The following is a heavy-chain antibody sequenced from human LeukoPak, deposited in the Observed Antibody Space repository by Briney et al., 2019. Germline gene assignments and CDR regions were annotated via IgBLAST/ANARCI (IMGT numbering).Heavy chain of an antibody. Sequence: SETLSLTCAVSGGSISSYYWSWIRQPPGKGLEWIGYIYYSGSTNYNPSLKSRVTISIDTSKNQFSLNLSSVTAADTAVYYCARSERYSSGWYFYFDYWGQGTLVTVSS. CDR2: IYYSGST. V-gene: IGHV4-59*01. CDR1: GGSISSYY. J-gene: IGHJ4*02. D-gene: IGHD6-19*01. CDR3: ARSERYSSGWYFYFDY.